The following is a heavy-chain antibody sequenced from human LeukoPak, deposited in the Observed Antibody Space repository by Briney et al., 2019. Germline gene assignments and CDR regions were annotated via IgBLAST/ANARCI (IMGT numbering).Heavy chain of an antibody. Sequence: GESLKISCKGSGYSFTSYWISWVRQMPGKGLEWMGRIDPSDSYTNYSPSFQGRVTISADKSISTAYLQWSSLKASDTAMYCCARLDPIPAAISVRDYWGQGTLVTVSS. CDR3: ARLDPIPAAISVRDY. CDR1: GYSFTSYW. V-gene: IGHV5-10-1*01. D-gene: IGHD2-2*01. J-gene: IGHJ4*02. CDR2: IDPSDSYT.